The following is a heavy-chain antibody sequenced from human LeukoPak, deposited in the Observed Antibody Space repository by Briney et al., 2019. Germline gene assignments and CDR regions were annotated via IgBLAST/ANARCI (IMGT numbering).Heavy chain of an antibody. Sequence: GGSLRLSCSTSGFSFGAYALAWVRQGPGEGLEWVSFIRSKTYVGTADYAASVRGRFTISRDDSKSVAYLQMDSLKTEDTAVYYCTRATRISLFGVQYYFDYWGQGTLVTVSS. CDR3: TRATRISLFGVQYYFDY. CDR1: GFSFGAYA. J-gene: IGHJ4*02. CDR2: IRSKTYVGTA. V-gene: IGHV3-49*04. D-gene: IGHD3-3*01.